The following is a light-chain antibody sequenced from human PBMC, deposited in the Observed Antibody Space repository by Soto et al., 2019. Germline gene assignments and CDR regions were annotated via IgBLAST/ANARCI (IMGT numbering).Light chain of an antibody. CDR2: DVN. J-gene: IGLJ2*01. Sequence: QSALTQPRSVSGSPGQSVTISCTGTSSDVGAYNYVSWYQQHLGKAPKVMIYDVNKRPSGVPDRFSGSKPDNTASLTISGLQAEDEADYYCCAYAGSYSLVFGGGTKLTVL. V-gene: IGLV2-11*01. CDR3: CAYAGSYSLV. CDR1: SSDVGAYNY.